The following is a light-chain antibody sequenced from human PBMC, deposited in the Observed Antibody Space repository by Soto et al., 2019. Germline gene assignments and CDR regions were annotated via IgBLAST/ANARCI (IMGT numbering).Light chain of an antibody. J-gene: IGKJ2*01. V-gene: IGKV1-39*01. CDR1: QSISSY. CDR3: QQYKMWPPYT. Sequence: DIQMTQSPSSLSASVGDRVTITCRASQSISSYLNWYQQKPGKAPKLLIYAASSLQSGVPSRFSGSGSGTDFTLTITSLQSEDFAVYYCQQYKMWPPYTFGQGTKLQIK. CDR2: AAS.